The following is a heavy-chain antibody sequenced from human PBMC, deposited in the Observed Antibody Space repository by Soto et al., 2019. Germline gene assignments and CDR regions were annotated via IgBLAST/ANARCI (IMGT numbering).Heavy chain of an antibody. D-gene: IGHD3-16*01. CDR2: VTGSGESA. V-gene: IGHV3-23*01. J-gene: IGHJ4*02. CDR3: VKDQWFYDNVWGSLRYPYYFDL. Sequence: GGSLRLSCGGSGFTFSSYAMSWVRQAPGKGLEWVSGVTGSGESAYYADPVKGRFSISRDNSKKTLYLQMESLRAEDTAVYFCVKDQWFYDNVWGSLRYPYYFDLWGQGTLVTVSS. CDR1: GFTFSSYA.